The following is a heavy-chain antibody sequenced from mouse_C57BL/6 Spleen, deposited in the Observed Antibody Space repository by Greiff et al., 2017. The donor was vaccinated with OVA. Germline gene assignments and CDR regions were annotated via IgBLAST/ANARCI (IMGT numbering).Heavy chain of an antibody. J-gene: IGHJ4*01. V-gene: IGHV3-6*01. CDR3: ARLEDYDFYAMDY. Sequence: ESGPGLVKPSQSLSLTCSVTGYSITSGYYWNWIRQFPGNKLEWMGYISYDGSNNYNPSLKNRISITRDTSKNQFFLKLNSVTTEDTATYYCARLEDYDFYAMDYWGQGTSVTVSS. CDR2: ISYDGSN. D-gene: IGHD2-4*01. CDR1: GYSITSGYY.